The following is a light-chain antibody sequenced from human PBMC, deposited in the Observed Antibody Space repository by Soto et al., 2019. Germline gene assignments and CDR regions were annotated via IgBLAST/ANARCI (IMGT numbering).Light chain of an antibody. V-gene: IGLV2-11*01. CDR2: DVS. J-gene: IGLJ1*01. CDR1: SSDVGAYDY. Sequence: QSVLTQPRSVSGSPGQSVTISCTGTSSDVGAYDYVSWYQQHPGKAPKLMIYDVSKRPSGVPDRFSGSKSGNTASLTISGLQAEDEADYYCCSYAGSYASLFGNGTQLTVL. CDR3: CSYAGSYASL.